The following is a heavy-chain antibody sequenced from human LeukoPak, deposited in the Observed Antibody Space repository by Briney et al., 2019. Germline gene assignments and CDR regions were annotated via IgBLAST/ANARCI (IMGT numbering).Heavy chain of an antibody. J-gene: IGHJ3*02. CDR3: ARRAYSGSYYDAFDI. CDR1: GGSISSSSYY. Sequence: PSETLSLTCTVSGGSISSSSYYWGWIRQPPGKGLEWIGSIYYSGSTYYNPSLKSRVTISVDTSKSQFSLKLSSVTAADTAVYYCARRAYSGSYYDAFDIWGQGTMVTVSS. V-gene: IGHV4-39*01. D-gene: IGHD1-26*01. CDR2: IYYSGST.